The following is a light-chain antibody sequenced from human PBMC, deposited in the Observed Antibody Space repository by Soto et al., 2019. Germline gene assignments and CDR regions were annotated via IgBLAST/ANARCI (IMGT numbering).Light chain of an antibody. V-gene: IGKV3-15*01. J-gene: IGKJ1*01. CDR2: GAS. Sequence: VVMTQSPATLSVSPGERVTLSCRASQSVGSDLAWFQHKSGQAPRLLIYGASTRATGIPARFSGSGSGTEFTLTISSLQSEDSAVYFCQQYNNWPPWTFGPGTKVEIK. CDR3: QQYNNWPPWT. CDR1: QSVGSD.